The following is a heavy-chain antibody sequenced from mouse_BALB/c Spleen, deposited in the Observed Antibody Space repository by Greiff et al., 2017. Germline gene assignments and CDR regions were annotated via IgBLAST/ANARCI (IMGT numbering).Heavy chain of an antibody. Sequence: EVQLQQSGGGLVQPGGSMKLSCVASGFTFSNYWMNWVRQSPEKGLEWVAEIRLKSNNYATHYAESVKGRFTISRDDSKSSVYLQMNNLRAEDTGIYYCTQYGNYYFDYWGQGTTLTVSS. CDR1: GFTFSNYW. CDR2: IRLKSNNYAT. D-gene: IGHD2-10*02. V-gene: IGHV6-6*02. CDR3: TQYGNYYFDY. J-gene: IGHJ2*01.